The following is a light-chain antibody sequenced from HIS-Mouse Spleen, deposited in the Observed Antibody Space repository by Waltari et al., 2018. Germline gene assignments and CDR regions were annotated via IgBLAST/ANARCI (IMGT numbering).Light chain of an antibody. J-gene: IGLJ3*02. V-gene: IGLV2-23*01. CDR3: CSYAGSSTWV. CDR1: STDVGSYNL. Sequence: QSALTQPASVSGSPGQSITISCTGTSTDVGSYNLVSWYHQHPGKAPKLMIYEGSKRPSGVANRFSGSTSGNTASLTISGLQAEDEDDYYCCSYAGSSTWVFGGGTKLTVL. CDR2: EGS.